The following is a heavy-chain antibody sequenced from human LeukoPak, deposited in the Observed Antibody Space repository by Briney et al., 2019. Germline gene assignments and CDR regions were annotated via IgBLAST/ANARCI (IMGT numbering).Heavy chain of an antibody. CDR3: ARGTAYGGYVNY. V-gene: IGHV1-3*01. CDR1: GYTFTNYL. D-gene: IGHD5-12*01. CDR2: INAGNGNT. J-gene: IGHJ4*02. Sequence: GASVTLSFKASGYTFTNYLIHWVCQPHGPRLEWMRWINAGNGNTKYSQNFQDRVTITRDTSANTAYMELSSLRSEDTAVYDCARGTAYGGYVNYWGQGTLVTVSS.